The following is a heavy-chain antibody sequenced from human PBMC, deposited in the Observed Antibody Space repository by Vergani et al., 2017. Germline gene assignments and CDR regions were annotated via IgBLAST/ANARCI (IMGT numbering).Heavy chain of an antibody. CDR1: GGSINSHNYY. CDR2: IHTSGST. CDR3: AWGSCLGGSCYKPLFGY. J-gene: IGHJ4*02. V-gene: IGHV4-61*02. Sequence: QVQLQESGPGLVKPSQTLSLTCTVSGGSINSHNYYWSWIRQPAGKGLEWIGRIHTSGSTNYNPSLKSRVTMSEDTSKNQFSLDLTSVTAADTAVYFCAWGSCLGGSCYKPLFGYWGQGILGTGSS. D-gene: IGHD2-15*01.